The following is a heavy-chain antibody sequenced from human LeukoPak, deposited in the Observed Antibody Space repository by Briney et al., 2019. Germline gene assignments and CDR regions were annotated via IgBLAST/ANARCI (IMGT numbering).Heavy chain of an antibody. V-gene: IGHV1-8*03. CDR2: MNPNSGHT. J-gene: IGHJ3*02. CDR1: GYTFTSYD. D-gene: IGHD6-19*01. Sequence: ASVKVSCKASGYTFTSYDINWVRQATGQGLEWMGWMNPNSGHTGYAQKFQGRVTITRNTSISTAYMELSSLRSEDTAVYYCAKDYQSGYASGYDAFGIWGQGTMVIVSS. CDR3: AKDYQSGYASGYDAFGI.